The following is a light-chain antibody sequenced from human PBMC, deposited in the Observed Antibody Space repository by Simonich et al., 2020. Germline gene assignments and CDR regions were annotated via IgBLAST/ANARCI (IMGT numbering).Light chain of an antibody. CDR1: SGSIASNY. J-gene: IGLJ2*01. CDR3: QSYDSSHQV. Sequence: NFMLTQPHSVSESPGKTVTISCTRISGSIASNYVQWYQQRPGSSPTTVIYEDNQSPSGVHDRFSGSIDSSSNSATLTISGLKTEDEADYYCQSYDSSHQVFGGGTKLTVL. CDR2: EDN. V-gene: IGLV6-57*01.